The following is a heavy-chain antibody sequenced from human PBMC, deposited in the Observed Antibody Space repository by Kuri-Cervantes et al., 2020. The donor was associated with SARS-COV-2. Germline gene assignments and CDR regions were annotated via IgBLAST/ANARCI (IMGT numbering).Heavy chain of an antibody. CDR2: ITHRGDT. J-gene: IGHJ6*03. CDR3: ARGPGYNGYYYMDV. D-gene: IGHD5-24*01. CDR1: GGSISTGGYY. V-gene: IGHV4-34*01. Sequence: SETLSLTCTVSGGSISTGGYYWTWIRQPPGKGLERIGEITHRGDTIYNMSLKSRVTISVDTSKKQFSLDLRSVTAADTAIYYCARGPGYNGYYYMDVWGNGTTVTVSS.